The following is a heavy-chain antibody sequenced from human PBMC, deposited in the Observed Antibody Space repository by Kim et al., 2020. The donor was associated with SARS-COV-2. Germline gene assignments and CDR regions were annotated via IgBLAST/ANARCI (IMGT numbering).Heavy chain of an antibody. Sequence: KRRVTISVDTSKNQFSLKLSSVTAADTALYYCARGLPITIFASYYYYGMDVWGQGTTVTVSS. J-gene: IGHJ6*02. CDR3: ARGLPITIFASYYYYGMDV. V-gene: IGHV4-34*01. D-gene: IGHD3-3*01.